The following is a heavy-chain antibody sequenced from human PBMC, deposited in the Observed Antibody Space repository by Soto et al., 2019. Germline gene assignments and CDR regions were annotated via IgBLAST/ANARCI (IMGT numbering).Heavy chain of an antibody. D-gene: IGHD3-16*02. Sequence: QVQLVESWGGVVQPGRSLRLSCAASGFTFSSYAMHWVRQAPGKGLEWVAVISYDGSDKYYADSVKGRFTISRDNSKNTLNLQMNSRRADDTAVYYCAKALGELSPESYDYWGQGTLITVSS. J-gene: IGHJ4*02. CDR1: GFTFSSYA. V-gene: IGHV3-30*18. CDR3: AKALGELSPESYDY. CDR2: ISYDGSDK.